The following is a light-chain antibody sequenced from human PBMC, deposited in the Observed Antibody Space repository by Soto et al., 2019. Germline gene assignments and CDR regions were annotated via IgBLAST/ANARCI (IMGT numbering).Light chain of an antibody. J-gene: IGKJ5*01. V-gene: IGKV1-33*01. CDR3: QQYDNIRVT. CDR2: DAS. CDR1: HSIRSY. Sequence: DIQMTQSPSSLSASVGDRVTISCRASHSIRSYLNWYQQKPGKAPKLLISDASIWETGVPSRFSGSGSGTDFTFTIISLQPEDIATYYCQQYDNIRVTFGQGTRLEI.